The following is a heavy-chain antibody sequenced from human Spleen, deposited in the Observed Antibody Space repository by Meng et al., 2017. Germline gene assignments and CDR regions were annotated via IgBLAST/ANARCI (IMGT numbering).Heavy chain of an antibody. Sequence: QLHRGRAALVKPSETLSLPRCFFVGSFSGYSGSWIRQPPGKGLEWIGEINHSGSTNYNPSLESRATISVDTSQNNLSLKLSSVTAADSAVYYCARGPTTMAHDFDYWGQGTLVTVSS. CDR3: ARGPTTMAHDFDY. CDR2: INHSGST. V-gene: IGHV4-34*01. D-gene: IGHD4-11*01. J-gene: IGHJ4*02. CDR1: VGSFSGYS.